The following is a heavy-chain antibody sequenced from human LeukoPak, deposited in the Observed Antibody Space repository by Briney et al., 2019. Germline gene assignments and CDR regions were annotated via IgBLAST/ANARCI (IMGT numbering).Heavy chain of an antibody. J-gene: IGHJ4*02. CDR1: GGSISSYY. Sequence: SETLSLTCTVSGGSISSYYWSWIRQSAGKGLEWIGRIYTSGSTNYNPSLKSRVTMSVDTSKNQFSLKLSSVTAADTAVYYCAKMDIVATTLDYWGQGTLVTVSS. D-gene: IGHD5-12*01. CDR2: IYTSGST. V-gene: IGHV4-4*07. CDR3: AKMDIVATTLDY.